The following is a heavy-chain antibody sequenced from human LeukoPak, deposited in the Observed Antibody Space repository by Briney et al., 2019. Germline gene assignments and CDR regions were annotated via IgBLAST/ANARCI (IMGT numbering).Heavy chain of an antibody. Sequence: GGSLRLSCAASGFTFSSYSMNWVRQAPGKGLEWVSSISPSSNYIYYADSVKGRFTISRDNAKTSLYLQMNSLGAEDTAVYYCARDLRHPVGGTSYWGQGTLVTVSS. CDR3: ARDLRHPVGGTSY. D-gene: IGHD4-23*01. CDR1: GFTFSSYS. CDR2: ISPSSNYI. J-gene: IGHJ4*02. V-gene: IGHV3-21*01.